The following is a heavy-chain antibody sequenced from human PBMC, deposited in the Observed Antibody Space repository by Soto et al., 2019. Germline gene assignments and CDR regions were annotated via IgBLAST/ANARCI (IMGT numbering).Heavy chain of an antibody. CDR1: GASVCSGSYY. CDR3: GMDSRRDWRGYSFAP. Sequence: PSETLSRTCSVSGASVCSGSYYWSWSLQPPGKGMEWIGYSYYSGGTKYNPSVKSRVTISVDTSKTQFSLQLRSVTAADTAVYYCGMDSRRDWRGYSFAPWGHGALVTVSS. J-gene: IGHJ5*02. CDR2: SYYSGGT. V-gene: IGHV4-61*01. D-gene: IGHD3-3*01.